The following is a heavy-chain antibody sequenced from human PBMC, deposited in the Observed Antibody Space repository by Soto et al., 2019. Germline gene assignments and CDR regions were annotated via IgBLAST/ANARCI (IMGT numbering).Heavy chain of an antibody. CDR2: ITHSGVT. J-gene: IGHJ1*01. CDR1: GGSFSGFY. CDR3: ARVTEGYYYGFQY. V-gene: IGHV4-34*01. D-gene: IGHD3-16*01. Sequence: SETLSLTCAVYGGSFSGFYWTWIRQSPGKGLEWIGEITHSGVTRYNPSLQSRITISIETSKNQFSLTLTSMTAADTAVYYCARVTEGYYYGFQYWGQGTLVTVSS.